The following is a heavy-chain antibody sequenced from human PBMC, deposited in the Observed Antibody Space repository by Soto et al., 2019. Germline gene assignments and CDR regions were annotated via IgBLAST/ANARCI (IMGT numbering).Heavy chain of an antibody. J-gene: IGHJ6*02. CDR1: GGSISSYY. CDR2: IYSTGNT. D-gene: IGHD6-13*01. Sequence: LSLTCTVSGGSISSYYWSWIRQPPGKGLEWIGSIYSTGNTYYNPSLNSQVTISVDTSKNQFSLNVISVTAADTAVYYCRRSSRYSTDVWGQRTTVTVSS. CDR3: RRSSRYSTDV. V-gene: IGHV4-4*08.